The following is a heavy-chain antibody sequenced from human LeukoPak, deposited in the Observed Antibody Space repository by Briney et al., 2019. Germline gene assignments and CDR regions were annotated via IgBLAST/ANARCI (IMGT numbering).Heavy chain of an antibody. D-gene: IGHD2-15*01. V-gene: IGHV3-9*01. CDR3: ARDSPGGGTYGMDV. J-gene: IGHJ6*02. Sequence: GRSLRLSCAGSGFTFDEYAMHWVRQAPGKGLEWVSGISWNSDNIGYADSVKGRFTISRDNAKNSLYLQMNSLRAEDTAVYYCARDSPGGGTYGMDVWGQGTTVTVSS. CDR2: ISWNSDNI. CDR1: GFTFDEYA.